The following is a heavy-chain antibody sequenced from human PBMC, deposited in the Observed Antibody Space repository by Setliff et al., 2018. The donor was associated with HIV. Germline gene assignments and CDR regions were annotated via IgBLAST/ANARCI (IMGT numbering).Heavy chain of an antibody. J-gene: IGHJ3*02. CDR2: MNPNSGNT. CDR3: ARIRGVIADASDI. V-gene: IGHV1-8*02. Sequence: ASVKVSCKASGYTFTSYDINWVRQATGQGLEWMGWMNPNSGNTGYAQKFQGRVTMTTIESTSTAYMELTSLRSDDTAVYYCARIRGVIADASDIWGQGTMVTVSS. D-gene: IGHD3-10*01. CDR1: GYTFTSYD.